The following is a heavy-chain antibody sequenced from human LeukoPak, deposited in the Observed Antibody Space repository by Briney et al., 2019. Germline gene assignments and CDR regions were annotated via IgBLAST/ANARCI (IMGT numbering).Heavy chain of an antibody. CDR2: ISGSGGST. CDR1: GFTFSSYA. D-gene: IGHD3-22*01. CDR3: AKAPLVVVIMKYFQH. Sequence: PGGSLRLSCAASGFTFSSYAMSWVRQAPGKGLEWVSAISGSGGSTYYADSVKGRFTISRDNSKNTLYLQMNSLRAEDTAVYYCAKAPLVVVIMKYFQHWGQGTLVTVSS. J-gene: IGHJ1*01. V-gene: IGHV3-23*01.